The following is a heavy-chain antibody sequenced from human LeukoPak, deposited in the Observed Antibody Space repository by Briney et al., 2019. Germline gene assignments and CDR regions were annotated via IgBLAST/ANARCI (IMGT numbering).Heavy chain of an antibody. CDR1: GSPFTSYG. CDR3: ARDRFWSSYHVFDY. J-gene: IGHJ4*02. V-gene: IGHV1-18*01. Sequence: GASVKVSCKASGSPFTSYGISWVRQAPGQGLEWMGWISAYNGNTNYAQKLQGRVTMTTATSTSTAYMELRRMRPDDTAVYYCARDRFWSSYHVFDYWGQGTLATVSS. D-gene: IGHD3-3*01. CDR2: ISAYNGNT.